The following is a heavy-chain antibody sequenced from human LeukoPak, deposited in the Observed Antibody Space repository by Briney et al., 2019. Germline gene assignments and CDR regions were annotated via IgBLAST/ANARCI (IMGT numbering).Heavy chain of an antibody. CDR3: ARSVMVTTKEFDY. V-gene: IGHV1-46*01. D-gene: IGHD4-17*01. CDR2: INPSGGGT. J-gene: IGHJ4*02. CDR1: GYTFTSYY. Sequence: ASVKVSCKASGYTFTSYYMHWVRQAPGQGLEWMGIINPSGGGTSYAQKFQGRVTMTRDTSTSTVYMELSSLGSEDTAVYYCARSVMVTTKEFDYWGQGTLVTVSS.